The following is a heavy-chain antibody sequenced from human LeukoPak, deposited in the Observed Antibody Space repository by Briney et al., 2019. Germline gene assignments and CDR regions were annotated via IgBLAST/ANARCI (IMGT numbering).Heavy chain of an antibody. Sequence: GGSLRLSCAASGFDFSSNWMHWVRHAPGQGLVWVSRIKGDGISTNYADSVKGRFTISRDIAKNTLYLQMNSLRAEDTAVYYCERDAWDTANAVWGQGTTVTVSS. CDR1: GFDFSSNW. CDR2: IKGDGIST. J-gene: IGHJ6*02. D-gene: IGHD5-18*01. CDR3: ERDAWDTANAV. V-gene: IGHV3-74*01.